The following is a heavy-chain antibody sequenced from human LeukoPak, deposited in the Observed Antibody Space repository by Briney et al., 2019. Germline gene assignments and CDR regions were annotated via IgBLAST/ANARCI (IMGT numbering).Heavy chain of an antibody. CDR1: GFTFSSYA. J-gene: IGHJ6*03. CDR2: ISYDGSNK. D-gene: IGHD3-16*01. CDR3: ARVGGAPWYYYYYMDV. V-gene: IGHV3-30-3*01. Sequence: GGSLRLSCAASGFTFSSYAMHWVRQAPGKGLEWVAVISYDGSNKYYADSVKGRFTISRDNSKNTLYLQMNSLRAEDTAVYYCARVGGAPWYYYYYMDVWGKGTTVTVSS.